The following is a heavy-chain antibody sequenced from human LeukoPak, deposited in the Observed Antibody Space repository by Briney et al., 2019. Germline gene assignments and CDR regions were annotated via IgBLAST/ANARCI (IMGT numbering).Heavy chain of an antibody. CDR2: ISYDGSNK. CDR3: ARPRNRSRWDGMDV. Sequence: GRSLRLSCAASGFTFSSYAMHWVRQAPGKGLEWVAVISYDGSNKYYADSVKGRFTISRDNSKNTLYLQTNSLRAEDTAVYCCARPRNRSRWDGMDVWGQGTTVTVSS. V-gene: IGHV3-30*04. J-gene: IGHJ6*02. CDR1: GFTFSSYA. D-gene: IGHD5-24*01.